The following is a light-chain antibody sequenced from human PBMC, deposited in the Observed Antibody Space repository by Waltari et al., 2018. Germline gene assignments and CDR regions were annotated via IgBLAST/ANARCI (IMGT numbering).Light chain of an antibody. Sequence: IVLSPSPGPLSLSPWERAALSCRASHDVGSSLAWYQHQPGQAPRLIVYDASTRAAGIPARFSGSGSGTDFTLTISSLEPEDFAVYYCQQRSSWPRTFGQGTKVEI. V-gene: IGKV3-11*01. CDR1: HDVGSS. CDR2: DAS. J-gene: IGKJ1*01. CDR3: QQRSSWPRT.